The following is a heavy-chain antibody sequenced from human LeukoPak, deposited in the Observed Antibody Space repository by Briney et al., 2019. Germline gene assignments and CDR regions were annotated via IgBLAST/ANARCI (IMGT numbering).Heavy chain of an antibody. CDR2: IYWDDEK. V-gene: IGHV2-5*02. CDR3: AHRQVYDILSGLTY. D-gene: IGHD3-9*01. J-gene: IGHJ4*02. Sequence: SGRTLVKPXQTLTLTCTFSGFSLSTSGVGVGWIRQPPGKALEWLALIYWDDEKRYSPSLKNRLTITKDTSKNQVVLTMTNMDPVDTATYYCAHRQVYDILSGLTYWGQGTLVTVSS. CDR1: GFSLSTSGVG.